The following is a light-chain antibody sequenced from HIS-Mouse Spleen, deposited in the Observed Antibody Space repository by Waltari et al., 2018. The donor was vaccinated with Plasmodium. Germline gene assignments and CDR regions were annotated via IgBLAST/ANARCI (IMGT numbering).Light chain of an antibody. Sequence: QSALTQPPSASGSPGQSVTISCTGTSRDVGGYNYVPWYQQHPGKAPKLMIYEVSKRPAGVPDRFSGSKSGNPASLTVSGLQAEDEADYYCSSYAGSNNLVFGGGTKLTVL. CDR1: SRDVGGYNY. V-gene: IGLV2-8*01. J-gene: IGLJ2*01. CDR2: EVS. CDR3: SSYAGSNNLV.